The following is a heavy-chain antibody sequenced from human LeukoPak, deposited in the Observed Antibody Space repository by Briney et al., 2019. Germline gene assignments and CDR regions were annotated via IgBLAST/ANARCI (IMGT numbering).Heavy chain of an antibody. CDR3: ARDEGNTGWYTFDY. J-gene: IGHJ4*02. V-gene: IGHV6-1*01. D-gene: IGHD6-19*01. CDR2: TYYRSKWYN. Sequence: SQTLSVTCVISGDSVSSNNGAWNWIRQSPSRGLEWLGRTYYRSKWYNDYAVSMKGRITINPDTSKNQLSLQLNSVTPEDTAVYYCARDEGNTGWYTFDYWGQGTLVTVSS. CDR1: GDSVSSNNGA.